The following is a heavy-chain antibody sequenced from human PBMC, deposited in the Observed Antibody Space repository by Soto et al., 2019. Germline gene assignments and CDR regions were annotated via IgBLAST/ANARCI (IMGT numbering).Heavy chain of an antibody. J-gene: IGHJ4*02. D-gene: IGHD1-26*01. CDR3: ARLGGSYAVPHFDY. Sequence: TWIRQPPGKGLEWMGYIYYSGTTTNYNPSLKSRVTLSVDTSKNQFSLKLSSVTAADTAVYYCARLGGSYAVPHFDYWGQGTLVTVSS. CDR2: IYYSGTT. V-gene: IGHV4-59*08.